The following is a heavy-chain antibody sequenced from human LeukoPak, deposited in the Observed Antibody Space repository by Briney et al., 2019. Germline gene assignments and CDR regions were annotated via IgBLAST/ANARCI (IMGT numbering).Heavy chain of an antibody. CDR2: MNPNSGNT. J-gene: IGHJ4*02. V-gene: IGHV1-8*02. D-gene: IGHD6-13*01. Sequence: ASVKVSCKASGGTFSSYDIIWVRQATGQGLEWMGWMNPNSGNTGYTQNFQGRVTMTRNTSISTAYMDLSSLRSEDTAVYYCARGVKGQQLGYWGQGTLVTVSS. CDR3: ARGVKGQQLGY. CDR1: GGTFSSYD.